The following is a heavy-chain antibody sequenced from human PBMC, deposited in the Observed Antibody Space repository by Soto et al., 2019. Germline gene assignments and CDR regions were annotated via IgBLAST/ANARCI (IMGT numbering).Heavy chain of an antibody. CDR3: ARTYYYDSSGYRRIWFDP. CDR1: GGSVSSGSYY. V-gene: IGHV4-61*01. Sequence: QVQLQESGPGLVKPSETLSLTCTVSGGSVSSGSYYWIWIRQPPGKGLVWIGYIYYSGSTNYNPSLRSRVTKSVDTSKDQFSLKLSSVTAADTAMYYCARTYYYDSSGYRRIWFDPWGQGTLVTVSS. CDR2: IYYSGST. J-gene: IGHJ5*02. D-gene: IGHD3-22*01.